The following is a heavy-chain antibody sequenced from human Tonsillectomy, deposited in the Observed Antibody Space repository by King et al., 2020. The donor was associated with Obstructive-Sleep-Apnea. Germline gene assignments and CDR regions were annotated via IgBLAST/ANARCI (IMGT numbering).Heavy chain of an antibody. V-gene: IGHV6-1*01. D-gene: IGHD6-19*01. CDR2: TYYRSKWYW. J-gene: IGHJ4*02. CDR3: VRDQYNGGWYVAFDY. CDR1: GDSVSSNSAA. Sequence: VQLQQSGPGLVKPSQTLSLTCAISGDSVSSNSAAWNWMRQSPSRGLEWLGRTYYRSKWYWTYAVAVKSRITINADTSKNHISLQLNSVTPEDTAIYYCVRDQYNGGWYVAFDYWGQGTLVTVSS.